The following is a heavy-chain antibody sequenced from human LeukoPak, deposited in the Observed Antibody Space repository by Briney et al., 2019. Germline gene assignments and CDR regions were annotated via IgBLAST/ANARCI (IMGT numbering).Heavy chain of an antibody. Sequence: PGGSLRLSCAASGFTFSSYAMSWVRQAPGKGLEWVSAISGSGGSTYYADSVKGRFTISRDNSKNTLYLQMNSLRAEDTAVYYCARDRFTIFGVSYGMDVGGQGTTVTVSS. CDR1: GFTFSSYA. D-gene: IGHD3-3*01. J-gene: IGHJ6*02. CDR3: ARDRFTIFGVSYGMDV. V-gene: IGHV3-23*01. CDR2: ISGSGGST.